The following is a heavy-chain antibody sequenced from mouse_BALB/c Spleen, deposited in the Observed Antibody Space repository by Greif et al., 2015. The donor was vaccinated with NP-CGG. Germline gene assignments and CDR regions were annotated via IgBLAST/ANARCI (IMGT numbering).Heavy chain of an antibody. CDR3: ASSYYYGSSYYAMDY. Sequence: QGQLPQSGAELSKPWASATMSCKASRFTLTIYWVHRVKQRPGQGLGWIWYINPSTGYTEYNQKFKDKATLTADKSSSTAYMQLSSLTSEDSAVYYCASSYYYGSSYYAMDYWGQGTSVTVSS. CDR2: INPSTGYT. V-gene: IGHV1-7*01. J-gene: IGHJ4*01. D-gene: IGHD1-1*01. CDR1: RFTLTIYW.